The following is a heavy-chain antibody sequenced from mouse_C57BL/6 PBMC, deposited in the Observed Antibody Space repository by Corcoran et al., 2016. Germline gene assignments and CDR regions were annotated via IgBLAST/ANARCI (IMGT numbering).Heavy chain of an antibody. CDR2: INTYSGVP. J-gene: IGHJ3*01. V-gene: IGHV9-3*01. Sequence: QIQLVQSGPELKKPGETVKISCKASGYTFTPYGMSWVKQAPGKGFKWMGWINTYSGVPTYADDFKGRFAFSLETSASTAYLQINNLKNEDTATYFWARRDYDYGAGFAYWGQGTLVTVSA. D-gene: IGHD2-4*01. CDR3: ARRDYDYGAGFAY. CDR1: GYTFTPYG.